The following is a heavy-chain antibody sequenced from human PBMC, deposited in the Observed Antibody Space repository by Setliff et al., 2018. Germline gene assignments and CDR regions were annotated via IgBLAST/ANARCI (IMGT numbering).Heavy chain of an antibody. CDR2: ISDSSLHI. D-gene: IGHD2-15*01. CDR1: VFPFSISS. V-gene: IGHV3-21*01. J-gene: IGHJ4*02. CDR3: ARTCSGSGCYAGLES. Sequence: GESLKISCAASVFPFSISSMHWVRQAPGKGLEWVSSISDSSLHIYYRDSVKGRFTIFRDNAKDSLYLQMNSLRADDTAVYYCARTCSGSGCYAGLESWGQGTPVTVSS.